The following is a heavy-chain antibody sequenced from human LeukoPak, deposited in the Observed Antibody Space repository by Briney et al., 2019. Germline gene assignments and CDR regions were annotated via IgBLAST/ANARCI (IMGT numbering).Heavy chain of an antibody. V-gene: IGHV1-8*01. CDR3: AGGRHSSGWYVDY. Sequence: ASVKVSCKASGYTFTSYDINWVRQATGQGLEWMGWMNSNSGNTGYAQKFQGRVTMTRNTSIGTAYMELSSLRSEDTAVYYCAGGRHSSGWYVDYWGQGTLVTVSS. J-gene: IGHJ4*02. CDR2: MNSNSGNT. CDR1: GYTFTSYD. D-gene: IGHD6-19*01.